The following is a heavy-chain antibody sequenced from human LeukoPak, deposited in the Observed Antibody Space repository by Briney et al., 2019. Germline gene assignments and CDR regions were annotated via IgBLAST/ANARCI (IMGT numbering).Heavy chain of an antibody. D-gene: IGHD2-21*01. CDR1: GFTFSDYY. CDR2: ISSSGSTI. CDR3: ARDAVVVIATSGSDDAFDI. V-gene: IGHV3-11*01. Sequence: PGGSLRLSCAASGFTFSDYYMSWIRQAPGKGLEWVSYISSSGSTIYYADSVKGRFTISRDNAENSLYLQMNSLRAEDTAVYYCARDAVVVIATSGSDDAFDIWGQGTMVTVSS. J-gene: IGHJ3*02.